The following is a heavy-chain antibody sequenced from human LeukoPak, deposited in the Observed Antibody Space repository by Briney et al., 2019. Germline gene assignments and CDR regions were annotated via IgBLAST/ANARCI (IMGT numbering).Heavy chain of an antibody. CDR2: ISAYNGNT. J-gene: IGHJ4*02. V-gene: IGHV1-18*01. CDR3: ARDTESPLGYCTNGVCLGDY. D-gene: IGHD2-8*01. CDR1: GYTFTSYG. Sequence: ASVKVSCKASGYTFTSYGISWVRQAPGQGLEWMGWISAYNGNTNYAQKLQGRVTMTTDTSTSTAYMELRSLTSDDTAVYYCARDTESPLGYCTNGVCLGDYWGQGTLVTVSS.